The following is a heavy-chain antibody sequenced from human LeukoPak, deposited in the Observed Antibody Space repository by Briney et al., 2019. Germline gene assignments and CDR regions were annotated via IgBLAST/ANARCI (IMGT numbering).Heavy chain of an antibody. CDR2: ISYDGSNK. V-gene: IGHV3-30-3*01. Sequence: GGSLRLSCAASGFTFSDYYMSWVRQAPGKGLEWVAVISYDGSNKYYADSVKGRFTISRDNSKNTLYLQMNSLRAEDTAVYYCARDREDSSGYYPDYWGQGTLVTVSS. CDR3: ARDREDSSGYYPDY. J-gene: IGHJ4*02. CDR1: GFTFSDYY. D-gene: IGHD3-22*01.